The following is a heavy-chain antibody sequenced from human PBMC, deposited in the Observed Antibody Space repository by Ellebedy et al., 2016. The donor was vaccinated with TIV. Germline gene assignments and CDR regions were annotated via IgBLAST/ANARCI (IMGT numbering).Heavy chain of an antibody. D-gene: IGHD6-19*01. CDR2: IYYSGST. CDR1: GGSISSSSYY. J-gene: IGHJ4*02. V-gene: IGHV4-39*01. Sequence: MPSETLSLTCTVSGGSISSSSYYWGWIRQPPGKGLEWIGSIYYSGSTYYNPSLKSRVTISVDTSKNQFSLKLSSVTAADTAVYYCARHRVPYSSGSGFSNYWGQGTLVTVSS. CDR3: ARHRVPYSSGSGFSNY.